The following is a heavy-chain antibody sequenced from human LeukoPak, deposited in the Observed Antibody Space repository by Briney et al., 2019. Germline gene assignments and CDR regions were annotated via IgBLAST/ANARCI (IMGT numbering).Heavy chain of an antibody. J-gene: IGHJ6*02. V-gene: IGHV3-33*01. Sequence: GRSLRLSCAASGFTFSSYGMHWVRQAPGKGLEWVAVIWYDGSNKYYADSVKGRFTISRDNSKNTLYLQMNSLRAEDTAVYYCARLYSSGWYGYYYYGMDVWGQGTTVTVSS. CDR3: ARLYSSGWYGYYYYGMDV. CDR2: IWYDGSNK. CDR1: GFTFSSYG. D-gene: IGHD6-19*01.